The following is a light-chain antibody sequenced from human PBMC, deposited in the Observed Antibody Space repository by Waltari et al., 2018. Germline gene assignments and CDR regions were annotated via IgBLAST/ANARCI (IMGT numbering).Light chain of an antibody. Sequence: DIQVTQSSSSLPASVVDNIAITCHASQGISSWLAWYQQKPGKAPKPLIYAASSLQSGVPSRFSGSESGTDYTLTISSLQPEDFATYYCPQYDDLPTFGQGPKVEIK. CDR1: QGISSW. CDR3: PQYDDLPT. CDR2: AAS. V-gene: IGKV1D-16*01. J-gene: IGKJ1*01.